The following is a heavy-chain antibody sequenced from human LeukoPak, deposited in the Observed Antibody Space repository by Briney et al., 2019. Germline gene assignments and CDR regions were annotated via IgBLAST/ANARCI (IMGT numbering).Heavy chain of an antibody. CDR2: IYYSGST. V-gene: IGHV4-61*05. CDR3: ARRKGSSGYYSFDY. D-gene: IGHD3-22*01. Sequence: SETLSLTCTVSGGSISSSSYYWGWIRQPPGKGLEWIGYIYYSGSTNYNPSLKSRVTISVDTSKNQFSLKLSSVTAADTAVYYCARRKGSSGYYSFDYWGQGTLVTVSS. CDR1: GGSISSSSYY. J-gene: IGHJ4*02.